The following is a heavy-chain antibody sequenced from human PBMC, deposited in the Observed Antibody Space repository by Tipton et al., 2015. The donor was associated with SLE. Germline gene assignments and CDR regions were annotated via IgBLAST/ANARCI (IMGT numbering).Heavy chain of an antibody. J-gene: IGHJ4*02. D-gene: IGHD3-3*01. Sequence: SLRLSCAASGFTFSSYGMHWVRQAPGKGLEWVAFIRYDGSNKYYADSVKGRFTISRDNSKNTLYLQMNSLRAEDTAVYYCAKSPTYDFWSGYYFDYWGQGTLVTVSS. V-gene: IGHV3-30*02. CDR2: IRYDGSNK. CDR3: AKSPTYDFWSGYYFDY. CDR1: GFTFSSYG.